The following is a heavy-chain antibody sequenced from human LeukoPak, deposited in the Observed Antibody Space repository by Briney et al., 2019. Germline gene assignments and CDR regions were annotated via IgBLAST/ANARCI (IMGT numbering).Heavy chain of an antibody. CDR1: GGSIGSYY. D-gene: IGHD5-12*01. Sequence: AETLSLTCSVSGGSIGSYYWSWIRQPPGKGLEWIGSIYYSGSTNHNPSLKSRVTISVDTSKNQFSLNLTSVTAADTAVYYCARDQGSYDRRLDYWGQGTLVTVSS. V-gene: IGHV4-59*01. CDR2: IYYSGST. CDR3: ARDQGSYDRRLDY. J-gene: IGHJ4*02.